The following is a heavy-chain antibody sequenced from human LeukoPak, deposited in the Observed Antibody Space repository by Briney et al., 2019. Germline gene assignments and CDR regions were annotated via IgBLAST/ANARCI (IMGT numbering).Heavy chain of an antibody. CDR1: GFTFSSYA. J-gene: IGHJ4*02. Sequence: PGRSPRLSCAASGFTFSSYAMHWVRQAPGKGLEWVAVISYDGSNKYYTDSVKGRFTISRDNSKNTLYLQMNSLRAEDTAVYYCARVEMATITEMDYWGQGTLVTVSS. CDR2: ISYDGSNK. CDR3: ARVEMATITEMDY. D-gene: IGHD5-12*01. V-gene: IGHV3-30-3*01.